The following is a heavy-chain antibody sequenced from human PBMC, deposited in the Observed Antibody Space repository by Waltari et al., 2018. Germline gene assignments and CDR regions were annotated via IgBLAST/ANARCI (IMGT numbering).Heavy chain of an antibody. CDR2: INPNSGGT. J-gene: IGHJ4*02. V-gene: IGHV1-2*06. Sequence: QVQLVQSGAEVKKPGASVKVSCKASGYTFTGYYMHWVRQDAAPGLHFMGRINPNSGGTNYAQKFQGRVTMTRYTSISTAYMELSRLRSDDTAVYYCARGVAAARHFGYFDYWGQGTLVTVSS. CDR1: GYTFTGYY. CDR3: ARGVAAARHFGYFDY. D-gene: IGHD6-6*01.